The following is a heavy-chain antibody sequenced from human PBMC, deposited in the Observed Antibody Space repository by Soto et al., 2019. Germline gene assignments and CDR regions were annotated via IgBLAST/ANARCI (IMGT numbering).Heavy chain of an antibody. D-gene: IGHD2-2*01. CDR1: GFTFSSYA. CDR3: AKVPKYCSSTSCPYDY. J-gene: IGHJ4*02. Sequence: GGSMRLSCAASGFTFSSYAMIWVRQAPGKGLEWVSAISGSGGSTYYADSVKGRFTISRDNSKNTLYLQMNSLRAEDTAVYYCAKVPKYCSSTSCPYDYWGQGTLVTVSS. V-gene: IGHV3-23*01. CDR2: ISGSGGST.